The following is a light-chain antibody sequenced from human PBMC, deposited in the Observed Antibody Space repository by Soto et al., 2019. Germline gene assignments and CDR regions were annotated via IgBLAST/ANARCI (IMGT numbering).Light chain of an antibody. CDR1: ANDVGGSLY. J-gene: IGLJ1*01. Sequence: QSALTQPASVSGSPGQSITISCTGTANDVGGSLYVSWYQQHPGKAPKVVIYDVSYRPSGVSYRFSGSKSGNTASLTISGLQAEDEADYYCTSFTTSSSPYVFGTGTKVTVL. CDR2: DVS. V-gene: IGLV2-14*01. CDR3: TSFTTSSSPYV.